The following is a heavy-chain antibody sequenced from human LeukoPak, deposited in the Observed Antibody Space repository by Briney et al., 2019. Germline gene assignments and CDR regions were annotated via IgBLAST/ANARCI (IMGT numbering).Heavy chain of an antibody. CDR1: GFTFSSYG. CDR2: ISYDGSNK. D-gene: IGHD2-21*02. Sequence: GGSLRLSCAASGFTFSSYGMHWVRQAPGEGLEWVAVISYDGSNKYYADSVKGRFTISRDNSKNTLYLQMNSLRAEDTAVYYCAKDLERHIVVVTASAVDYWGQGTLVTVSS. CDR3: AKDLERHIVVVTASAVDY. J-gene: IGHJ4*02. V-gene: IGHV3-30*18.